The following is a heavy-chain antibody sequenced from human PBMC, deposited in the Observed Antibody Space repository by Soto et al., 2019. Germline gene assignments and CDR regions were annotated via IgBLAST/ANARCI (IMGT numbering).Heavy chain of an antibody. CDR2: IIPIFGTA. J-gene: IGHJ6*02. D-gene: IGHD2-15*01. Sequence: GASVKVSCKASGGTFSSYAISWVRQAPGQGLEWMGGIIPIFGTANYAQKFQGRVTITADESTSTAYMELSSLRSEDTAVYYCMVASYYYYGMDVWGQGTTVTVSS. CDR3: MVASYYYYGMDV. CDR1: GGTFSSYA. V-gene: IGHV1-69*13.